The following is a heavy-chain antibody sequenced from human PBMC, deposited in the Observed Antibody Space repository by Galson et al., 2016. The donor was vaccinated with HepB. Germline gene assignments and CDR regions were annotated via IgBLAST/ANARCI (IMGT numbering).Heavy chain of an antibody. J-gene: IGHJ1*01. CDR3: ARSSGWYGYFQH. D-gene: IGHD6-19*01. CDR1: GFTVSSNY. CDR2: IYSAGGT. V-gene: IGHV3-53*01. Sequence: SLRLSCAASGFTVSSNYMSWVRQAPGKGLEWVSVIYSAGGTFYADSVKGRFSISRDNSKNTVYLQMNSLRAEDTAVYYVARSSGWYGYFQHWGQGTLVTVSS.